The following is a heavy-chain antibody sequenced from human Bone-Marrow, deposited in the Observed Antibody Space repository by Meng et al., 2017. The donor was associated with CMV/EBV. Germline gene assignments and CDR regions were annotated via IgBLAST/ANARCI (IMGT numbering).Heavy chain of an antibody. CDR1: GYTFTSYY. D-gene: IGHD3-3*01. V-gene: IGHV1-46*01. CDR2: INPSGGST. CDR3: ARAVWSGYSRNWFDP. J-gene: IGHJ5*02. Sequence: ASVKVSCKASGYTFTSYYMHWVRLAPGQGLEWMGIINPSGGSTSYAQKFQGRVTMTRDTSTSTVYMELSSLRSEDTAVYYCARAVWSGYSRNWFDPWGQGPLVTVSS.